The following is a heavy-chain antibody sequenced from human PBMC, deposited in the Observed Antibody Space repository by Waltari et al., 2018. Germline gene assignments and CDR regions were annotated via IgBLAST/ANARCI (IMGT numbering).Heavy chain of an antibody. CDR3: VSGYCSSTSCSTPPGY. J-gene: IGHJ4*02. CDR2: INHSGST. D-gene: IGHD2-2*01. CDR1: GRSFSGYY. Sequence: QVQLQQWGAGLLKPSETLSLTCAVYGRSFSGYYWSWIRQPPGKGLEWIGEINHSGSTNYNPSLKSRVTISVDTSKNQFSLKLSSVTAADTAVYYCVSGYCSSTSCSTPPGYWGQGTLVTVSS. V-gene: IGHV4-34*01.